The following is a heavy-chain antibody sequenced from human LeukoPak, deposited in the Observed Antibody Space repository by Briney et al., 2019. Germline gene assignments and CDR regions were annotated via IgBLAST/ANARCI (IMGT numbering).Heavy chain of an antibody. D-gene: IGHD6-6*01. CDR3: ARDRAARGSSIPY. CDR1: GFTFSSYA. J-gene: IGHJ4*02. V-gene: IGHV3-30-3*01. CDR2: ISYDGSNK. Sequence: GRSLRLSCAASGFTFSSYAMHWVRQDPGKGLEWVAVISYDGSNKYYADSVKGRFTISRDNSKNTLYLQMNSLRAEDTAVYYCARDRAARGSSIPYWGQGTLVTVSS.